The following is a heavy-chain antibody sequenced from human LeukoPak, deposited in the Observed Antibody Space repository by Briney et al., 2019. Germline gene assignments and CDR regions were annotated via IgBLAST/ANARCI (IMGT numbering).Heavy chain of an antibody. CDR3: ARDRRNYYDSSGGRDY. CDR1: GGSVSSYY. V-gene: IGHV4-59*02. J-gene: IGHJ4*02. Sequence: PSETLSLTCTVSGGSVSSYYWTWIRQPPGKGLEWLGYIYYSGSTNYNPSLKSRVTISVDTSKNQFSLKLSSVTAADTAVYYRARDRRNYYDSSGGRDYWGQGTLVTVSS. D-gene: IGHD3-22*01. CDR2: IYYSGST.